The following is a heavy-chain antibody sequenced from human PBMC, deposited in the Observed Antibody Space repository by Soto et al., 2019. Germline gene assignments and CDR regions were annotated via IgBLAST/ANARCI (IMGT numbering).Heavy chain of an antibody. CDR1: GFSFSSHS. V-gene: IGHV3-23*01. CDR2: ISGSGGHI. J-gene: IGHJ4*02. Sequence: RLSCVASGFSFSSHSVTWVRQAPGKGPEWVSTISGSGGHIYYVDSVKGRFTISRDKSKNTLYLQMNSLGAEDTALYYCAKSLLRPMAPFHYSRPGILVTLSS. CDR3: AKSLLRPMAPFHY. D-gene: IGHD3-10*01.